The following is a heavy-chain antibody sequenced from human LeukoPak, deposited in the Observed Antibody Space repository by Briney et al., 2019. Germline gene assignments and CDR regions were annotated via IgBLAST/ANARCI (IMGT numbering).Heavy chain of an antibody. Sequence: GGSLRLSCAASGFTFSNYAMTWVRQAPGKGLEWVSTVSGSGHSTYYADSVKGRFTISRDNSKNTLYLQMNSLRAEDTAVYYCAKEARGWPYYFDYWGQGTLVTVSS. CDR3: AKEARGWPYYFDY. D-gene: IGHD6-19*01. V-gene: IGHV3-23*01. CDR2: VSGSGHST. J-gene: IGHJ4*02. CDR1: GFTFSNYA.